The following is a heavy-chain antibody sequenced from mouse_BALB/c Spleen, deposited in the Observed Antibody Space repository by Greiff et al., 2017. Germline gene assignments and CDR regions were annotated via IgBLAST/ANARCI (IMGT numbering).Heavy chain of an antibody. CDR1: GFTFSSFG. CDR3: ARGDYGNYGGSWFAY. J-gene: IGHJ3*01. Sequence: DVMLVESGGGLVQPGGSRKLSCAASGFTFSSFGMHWVRQAPEKGLEWVAYISSGSSTIYYADTVKGRFTISRDNPKNTLFLQMTSLRSEDTAMYYCARGDYGNYGGSWFAYWGQGTLVTVSA. CDR2: ISSGSSTI. V-gene: IGHV5-17*02. D-gene: IGHD2-1*01.